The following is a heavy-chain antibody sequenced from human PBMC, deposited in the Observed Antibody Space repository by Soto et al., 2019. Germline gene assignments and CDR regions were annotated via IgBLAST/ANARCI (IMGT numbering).Heavy chain of an antibody. CDR1: GGTFSSYA. D-gene: IGHD6-19*01. CDR3: AGRGSSGSGRRYFDY. V-gene: IGHV1-69*13. Sequence: SVKVSCKASGGTFSSYAISWVRQAPGQGLEWMGGIIPIFGTANYAQKFQGRVTITADESTSTAYMELSSLRSEDTAVYYCAGRGSSGSGRRYFDYWAQGTLCPVS. CDR2: IIPIFGTA. J-gene: IGHJ4*02.